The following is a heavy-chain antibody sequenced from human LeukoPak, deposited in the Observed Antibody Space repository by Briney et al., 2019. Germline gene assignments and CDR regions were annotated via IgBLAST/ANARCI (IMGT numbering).Heavy chain of an antibody. D-gene: IGHD3-22*01. Sequence: SETLSLTCTVSGGSINSSSYYWGWIRQPPGKGLEWIGSIYYSGSTYYNPSLKSRVTISVDTSKNQFSLKLSSVTAADTAVYYCARHLISTMIVVVIKGFYYFDYWGQGTLVTVSS. J-gene: IGHJ4*02. CDR3: ARHLISTMIVVVIKGFYYFDY. CDR1: GGSINSSSYY. CDR2: IYYSGST. V-gene: IGHV4-39*01.